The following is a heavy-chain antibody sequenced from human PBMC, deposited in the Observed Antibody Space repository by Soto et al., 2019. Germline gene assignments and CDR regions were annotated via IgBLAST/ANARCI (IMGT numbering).Heavy chain of an antibody. J-gene: IGHJ5*01. D-gene: IGHD3-16*01. Sequence: QVQLQESGPRLVKPSPTLSLTCSVSGASIRSGRYYWSWIRQSPGRGLEWIGYIYYTGTTHYNPAVKRRVTILLDNSKDQFSLTLTSVTAADTAIYYCATVLHDYGTNWVDSWGQGTQVTVSS. V-gene: IGHV4-30-4*01. CDR2: IYYTGTT. CDR3: ATVLHDYGTNWVDS. CDR1: GASIRSGRYY.